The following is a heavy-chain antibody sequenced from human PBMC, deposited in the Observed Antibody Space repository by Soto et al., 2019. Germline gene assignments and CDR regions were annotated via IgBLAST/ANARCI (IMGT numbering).Heavy chain of an antibody. V-gene: IGHV4-4*07. Sequence: SETLSLTCTVSGGSISSYYWSWIRQPAGKGLEWIGRIYTSGITKYNPSLESRVTMSVDTSKNQFSLSLSSVTAADTAVYYCARGPGSYNWFDSWGQGTLVTVSS. D-gene: IGHD3-10*01. J-gene: IGHJ5*01. CDR2: IYTSGIT. CDR3: ARGPGSYNWFDS. CDR1: GGSISSYY.